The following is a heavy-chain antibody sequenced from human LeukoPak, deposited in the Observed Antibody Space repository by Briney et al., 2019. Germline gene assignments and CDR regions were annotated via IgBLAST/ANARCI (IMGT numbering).Heavy chain of an antibody. CDR1: GGTFSSYA. CDR3: VRRGMMGNDDYYDSSGYDDY. V-gene: IGHV1-69*05. D-gene: IGHD3-22*01. J-gene: IGHJ4*02. Sequence: ASVKVSCKASGGTFSSYAISWVRQAPGQGLEWMGGIIPIFGTANYAQKFQGRVTMTRNTSISTAYMELSSLRSEDTAVYYCVRRGMMGNDDYYDSSGYDDYWGQGTLVTVST. CDR2: IIPIFGTA.